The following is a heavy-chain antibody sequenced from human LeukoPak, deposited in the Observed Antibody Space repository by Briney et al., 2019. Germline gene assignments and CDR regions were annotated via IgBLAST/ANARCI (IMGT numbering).Heavy chain of an antibody. CDR2: ISSSSSYI. Sequence: PGGSLRLSCAASGFTFSDYYMSWIRQAPGKGLEWVSSISSSSSYIYYADSVKGRFTISRDNAKNSLYLQMNSLRAEDTAVYYCARDYDSSGYYYWGQGTLVTVSS. V-gene: IGHV3-11*06. J-gene: IGHJ4*02. CDR1: GFTFSDYY. D-gene: IGHD3-22*01. CDR3: ARDYDSSGYYY.